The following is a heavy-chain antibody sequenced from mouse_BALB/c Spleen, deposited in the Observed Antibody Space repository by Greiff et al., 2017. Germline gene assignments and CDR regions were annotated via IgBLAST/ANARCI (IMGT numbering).Heavy chain of an antibody. J-gene: IGHJ1*01. D-gene: IGHD4-1*01. CDR3: ARLGGYFDV. V-gene: IGHV5-12-1*01. Sequence: EVMLVESGGGLVKPGGSLKLSCAASGYAFSSYDMSWVRQTPEKRLEWVAYISSGGGSTYYPDTVKGRFTISRDNAKNTLYLQMSSLKSEDTAMYYCARLGGYFDVWGAGTTVTVSS. CDR1: GYAFSSYD. CDR2: ISSGGGST.